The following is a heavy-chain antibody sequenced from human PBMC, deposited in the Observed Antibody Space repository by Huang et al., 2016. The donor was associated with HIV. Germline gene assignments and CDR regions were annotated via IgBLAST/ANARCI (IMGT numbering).Heavy chain of an antibody. Sequence: QLQLQESGPGLVKPSETLSLPCTVSGASVSTCSYYWCWIRQAPGRGLEWIGRSYYSETTYYTPSFKSRVSISEDTSKIHFSLRLNFVTAADAAVYYCVGLAHDYEGNGVGLDVWGQGTTVIVSS. CDR2: SYYSETT. J-gene: IGHJ6*02. CDR3: VGLAHDYEGNGVGLDV. CDR1: GASVSTCSYY. V-gene: IGHV4-39*02. D-gene: IGHD4-17*01.